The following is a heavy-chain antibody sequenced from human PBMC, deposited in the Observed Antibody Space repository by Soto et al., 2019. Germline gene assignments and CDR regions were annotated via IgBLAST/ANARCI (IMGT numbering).Heavy chain of an antibody. D-gene: IGHD2-15*01. CDR1: GDSFSSYA. CDR2: IIPILTTA. V-gene: IGHV1-69*01. J-gene: IGHJ4*02. CDR3: ARKAGGGNYYILDF. Sequence: QVQVMQSGAEVKKPGSSVKVSCKVSGDSFSSYAISWVRQAPGQGLEWMGGIIPILTTANYAQKFQDRVTITADESTSTADMEVSSLTSEDTAVYYCARKAGGGNYYILDFWGQGTLVTVSS.